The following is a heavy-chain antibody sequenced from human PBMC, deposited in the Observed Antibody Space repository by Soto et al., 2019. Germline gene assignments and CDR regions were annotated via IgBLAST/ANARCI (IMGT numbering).Heavy chain of an antibody. CDR2: VFSSVSV. D-gene: IGHD2-21*02. CDR1: GVSVRSYT. CDR3: ARDGMTTGDT. J-gene: IGHJ4*02. Sequence: SETLPLTCIVSGVSVRSYTWSWVRQPANKGLEWIGRVFSSVSVTYNPSLKSRVSISMDTPENRISLKLDSVTAADAGVYFCARDGMTTGDTWGPGTLVTVSS. V-gene: IGHV4-4*07.